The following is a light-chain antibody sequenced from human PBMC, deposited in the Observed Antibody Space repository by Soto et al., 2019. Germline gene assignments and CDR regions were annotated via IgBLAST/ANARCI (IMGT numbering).Light chain of an antibody. CDR1: QGISSY. CDR2: AAS. Sequence: IQLTQSPSSLSASVGDRVTITCRSSQGISSYLALYQQTPGKAPKLLIYAASTLQSGVPSRFSGSGSGTDFTLTISSLQPEDFETYYCQQYNSYSRTFGQGTKVDIK. V-gene: IGKV1-9*01. CDR3: QQYNSYSRT. J-gene: IGKJ1*01.